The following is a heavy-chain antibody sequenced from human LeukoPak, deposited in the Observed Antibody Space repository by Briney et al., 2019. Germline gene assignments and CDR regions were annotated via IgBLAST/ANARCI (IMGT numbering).Heavy chain of an antibody. CDR3: ARSDYGDYRFGY. Sequence: ASVKVSCKASGYTFTSYGISWVRRAPGQGLEWMGRIIPIFGTANYAQKFQGRVTITTDESTSTAYMELSSLRSEDTAVYYCARSDYGDYRFGYWGQGTLVTVSS. CDR2: IIPIFGTA. V-gene: IGHV1-69*05. CDR1: GYTFTSYG. D-gene: IGHD4-17*01. J-gene: IGHJ4*02.